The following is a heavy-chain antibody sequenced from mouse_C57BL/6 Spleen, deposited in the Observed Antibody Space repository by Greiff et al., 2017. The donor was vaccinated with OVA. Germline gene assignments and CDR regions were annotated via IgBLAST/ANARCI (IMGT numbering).Heavy chain of an antibody. CDR1: GYAFSSYW. CDR3: ARSGVSSSDARDY. CDR2: IYPGDGDT. D-gene: IGHD3-1*01. Sequence: QVQLQQSGAELVKPGASVKISCKASGYAFSSYWMNWVKQRPGTGLEWIGQIYPGDGDTNSNGKFKGKATLTADKSSSTAYMQLSSLTSEDAAVYFCARSGVSSSDARDYWGQGTSVTVSS. V-gene: IGHV1-80*01. J-gene: IGHJ4*01.